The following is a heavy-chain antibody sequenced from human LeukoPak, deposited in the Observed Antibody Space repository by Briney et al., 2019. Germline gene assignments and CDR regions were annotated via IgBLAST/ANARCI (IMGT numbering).Heavy chain of an antibody. Sequence: SVRVSCKASGGTFRSYAITWVRQAPGKGLEWMGGIIPMINTPKYAQKFQGRVSITADESASTGYTEVSSLRSEDTAVYYCAIFQGTYGDNENDYWGQGTLVTVPS. CDR3: AIFQGTYGDNENDY. D-gene: IGHD4-17*01. CDR2: IIPMINTP. CDR1: GGTFRSYA. V-gene: IGHV1-69*13. J-gene: IGHJ4*02.